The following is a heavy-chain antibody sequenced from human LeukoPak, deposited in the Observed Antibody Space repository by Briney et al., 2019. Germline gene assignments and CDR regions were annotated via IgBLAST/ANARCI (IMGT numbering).Heavy chain of an antibody. CDR1: GFTFSSYW. V-gene: IGHV3-74*01. D-gene: IGHD2-2*01. Sequence: GGSLRLSCAASGFTFSSYWMHWVRQAPGKGLVWVSRIDNDGSGITYADSVEGRFTSSRDNAKNTLSLQMNSLRAEDTAVFYCVRVACSSMTSCATVDYWGQGTLVTVST. J-gene: IGHJ4*02. CDR2: IDNDGSGI. CDR3: VRVACSSMTSCATVDY.